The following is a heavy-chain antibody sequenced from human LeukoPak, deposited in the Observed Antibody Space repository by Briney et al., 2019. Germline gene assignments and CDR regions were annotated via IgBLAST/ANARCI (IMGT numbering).Heavy chain of an antibody. Sequence: ASVKVSCKASGGTFSSYAISWVRQAPGQGLEWMGGIIPIFGTANYAQKFQGRVTITADESTSTAYMELSSLRSEDTAVYYCARAAETYGSGSYSESFHFDYWGQGTLVTVSS. CDR1: GGTFSSYA. J-gene: IGHJ4*02. V-gene: IGHV1-69*13. CDR2: IIPIFGTA. D-gene: IGHD3-10*01. CDR3: ARAAETYGSGSYSESFHFDY.